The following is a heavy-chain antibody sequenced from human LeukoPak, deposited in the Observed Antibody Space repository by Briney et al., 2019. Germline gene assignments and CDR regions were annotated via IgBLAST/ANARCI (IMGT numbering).Heavy chain of an antibody. J-gene: IGHJ2*01. Sequence: GGSLRLSCAASGVIFSSNWMSWVRQAPGEGLEWVANIKQDGSEKHYVDSVKGRFTISRDNAKNSLYLQMNSLRAEDAAVYYCARDRVGYWYFDLWGRGTLVTVSS. CDR2: IKQDGSEK. CDR1: GVIFSSNW. V-gene: IGHV3-7*01. CDR3: ARDRVGYWYFDL. D-gene: IGHD1-26*01.